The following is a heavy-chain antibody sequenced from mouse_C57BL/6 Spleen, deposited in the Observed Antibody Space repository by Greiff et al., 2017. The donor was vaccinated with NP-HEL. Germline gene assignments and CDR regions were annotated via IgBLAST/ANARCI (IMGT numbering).Heavy chain of an antibody. J-gene: IGHJ2*01. Sequence: EVKLVESGGGLVKPGGSLKLSCAASGFTFSSYAMSWVRQTPEKRLEWVATISDGGSYTYYPDNVKGRFTISRDNAKNNLYLQMSHLKSEDTAIYYCARKTGFDYWGQGTTLTVSS. D-gene: IGHD4-1*01. CDR2: ISDGGSYT. CDR3: ARKTGFDY. CDR1: GFTFSSYA. V-gene: IGHV5-4*03.